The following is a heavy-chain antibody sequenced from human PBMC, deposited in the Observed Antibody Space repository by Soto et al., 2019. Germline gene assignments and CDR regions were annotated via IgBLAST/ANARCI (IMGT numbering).Heavy chain of an antibody. CDR2: FYHSGST. CDR1: GGSISSGGYS. Sequence: SETLSLTCAVSGGSISSGGYSWSWIRQPPGKGLEWIGYFYHSGSTYYNPSLKSRVTISVDRSKNQFSLKLSSVTAADTAVYYCARGVETYYDFWSGPYYYYGMDVWGQGTTVTVSS. D-gene: IGHD3-3*01. V-gene: IGHV4-30-2*01. CDR3: ARGVETYYDFWSGPYYYYGMDV. J-gene: IGHJ6*02.